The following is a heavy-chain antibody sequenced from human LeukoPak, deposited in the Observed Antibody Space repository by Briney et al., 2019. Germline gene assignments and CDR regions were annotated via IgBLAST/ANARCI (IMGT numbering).Heavy chain of an antibody. CDR3: ARVYGGNSSFDY. Sequence: SETLSLTCAVYGGSFSGYYWSWIRQPPGKGLEWIGEINRSGSTNYNPSLKSRVTISVDTSKNQFSLKLSSVTAADTAVYYCARVYGGNSSFDYWGQGTLVTVSS. J-gene: IGHJ4*02. V-gene: IGHV4-34*01. D-gene: IGHD4-23*01. CDR1: GGSFSGYY. CDR2: INRSGST.